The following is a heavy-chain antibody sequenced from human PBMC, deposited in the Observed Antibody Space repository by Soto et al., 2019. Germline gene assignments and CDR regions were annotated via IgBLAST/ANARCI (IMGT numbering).Heavy chain of an antibody. D-gene: IGHD5-18*01. Sequence: QVQLQESGPGLVEPSESLSLTCSVSGGSIGNYYWAWIRQSAGKGLEWIGRIYTSGRTHYNPSLTGRVTMSIDTSKNQFSLRLTSVTAADTAIYYCARDYDVNTALDYWYFVLWGRGTLVTVSS. CDR1: GGSIGNYY. J-gene: IGHJ2*01. CDR3: ARDYDVNTALDYWYFVL. V-gene: IGHV4-4*07. CDR2: IYTSGRT.